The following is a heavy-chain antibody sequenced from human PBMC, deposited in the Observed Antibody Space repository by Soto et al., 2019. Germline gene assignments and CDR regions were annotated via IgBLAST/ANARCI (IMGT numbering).Heavy chain of an antibody. D-gene: IGHD5-12*01. Sequence: SVKVSCKASGGTFSSYAISWVRQAPGQGLEWMGGIIPIFGTANYAQKFQGRVTITADESTSTAYMELSGLRSEDTAVYYCATGYIVATMAVDYWGQGTLVTVSS. CDR3: ATGYIVATMAVDY. V-gene: IGHV1-69*13. J-gene: IGHJ4*02. CDR2: IIPIFGTA. CDR1: GGTFSSYA.